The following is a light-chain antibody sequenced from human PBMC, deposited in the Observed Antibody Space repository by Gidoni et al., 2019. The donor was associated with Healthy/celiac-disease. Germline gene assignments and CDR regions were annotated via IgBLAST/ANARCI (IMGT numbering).Light chain of an antibody. CDR2: AAS. V-gene: IGKV1-39*01. CDR1: QSISSY. CDR3: QQSYSTPRT. J-gene: IGKJ1*01. Sequence: IQMTQSPSPLSASVGDRVTITCRASQSISSYLNWYQQKPGKAPKLLIYAASSLQSVFPSRFSGSGSGTDFTLTISSLQPEDFATYYCQQSYSTPRTFGQGTKVEIK.